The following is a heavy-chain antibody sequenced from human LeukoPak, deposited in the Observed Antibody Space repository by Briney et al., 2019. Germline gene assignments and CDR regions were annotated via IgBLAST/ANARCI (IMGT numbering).Heavy chain of an antibody. J-gene: IGHJ3*02. CDR2: INPNSGGT. CDR3: ARDQGAMVRGTRINDAFDI. Sequence: ASVKVSCKASGYTFTDYYMHWVRQAPGQGLEWMGWINPNSGGTNYAQRFQGRVTMTTDTSISTAYIELSSLRSDDTAIYYCARDQGAMVRGTRINDAFDIWGQGTMVTVSS. CDR1: GYTFTDYY. V-gene: IGHV1-2*02. D-gene: IGHD3-10*01.